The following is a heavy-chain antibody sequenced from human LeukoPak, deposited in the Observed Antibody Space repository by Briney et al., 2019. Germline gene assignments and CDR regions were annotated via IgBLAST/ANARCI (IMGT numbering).Heavy chain of an antibody. CDR1: GFTFTTAW. J-gene: IGHJ4*02. Sequence: PGGSLRLSCTASGFTFTTAWMTWVRQAPGKGLEWVGRIKSNTDGGTTDYAAPVKGRFTFSRDDSKNTLYLQMNSLKTEGTAVYYCTTLRGCGSASYHGYWGQGTLVTVSS. V-gene: IGHV3-15*01. CDR3: TTLRGCGSASYHGY. CDR2: IKSNTDGGTT. D-gene: IGHD3-10*01.